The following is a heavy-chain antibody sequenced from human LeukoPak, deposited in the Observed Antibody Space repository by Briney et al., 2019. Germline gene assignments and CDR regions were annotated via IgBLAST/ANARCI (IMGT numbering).Heavy chain of an antibody. D-gene: IGHD3-22*01. CDR3: AVNYYEISGYYSVFDY. CDR2: IHHSGIT. J-gene: IGHJ4*02. Sequence: SETLSLTCAVSGGSFSDYYWGWIRQPPGKGLEWIGDIHHSGITNYNPSLERRVQMAIDTSRTQFSLTLTSVTAADTAVYYCAVNYYEISGYYSVFDYWGQGILVTVSS. CDR1: GGSFSDYY. V-gene: IGHV4-34*01.